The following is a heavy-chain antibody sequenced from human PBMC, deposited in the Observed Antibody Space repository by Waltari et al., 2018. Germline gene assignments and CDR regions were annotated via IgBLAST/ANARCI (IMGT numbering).Heavy chain of an antibody. CDR2: INPSGGST. D-gene: IGHD6-13*01. Sequence: QVQLVQSGAEVKKPGASVKVSCKASGYTFTNYYMPRVRQAPGQGLEWMGIINPSGGSTSYAQKFQGRVTMTRDTSTSTVYMELSSLRSEDTAVYYCAREAAAAGFAAFDIWGQGTMVTVSS. J-gene: IGHJ3*02. CDR3: AREAAAAGFAAFDI. CDR1: GYTFTNYY. V-gene: IGHV1-46*01.